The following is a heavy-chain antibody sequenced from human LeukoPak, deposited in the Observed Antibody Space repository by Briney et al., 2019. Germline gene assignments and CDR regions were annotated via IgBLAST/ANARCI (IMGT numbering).Heavy chain of an antibody. D-gene: IGHD2-2*01. CDR3: ARGVPAETYYYYMDV. CDR1: GYTFTSYD. J-gene: IGHJ6*03. CDR2: MNPNSGNT. Sequence: ASVKVSCKASGYTFTSYDINWVRQATGQGLEWMGWMNPNSGNTGYAQKFQGRVTMTSNTSISTAYMELSSLRSEDTAVYYCARGVPAETYYYYMDVWGKGTKVTVSS. V-gene: IGHV1-8*01.